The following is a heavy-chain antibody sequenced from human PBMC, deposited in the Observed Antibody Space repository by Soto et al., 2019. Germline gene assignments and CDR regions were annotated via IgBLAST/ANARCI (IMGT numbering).Heavy chain of an antibody. V-gene: IGHV4-61*05. J-gene: IGHJ6*03. D-gene: IGHD3-10*01. CDR2: IYYSGST. CDR1: GGSISSSSYY. CDR3: ARRYGSGSYPYYYYYMDV. Sequence: PSEPLSLTCTVSGGSISSSSYYWGWMRPPQGKDLEWIGYIYYSGSTNYNPSLKSRVTISVDTSKNQFSLKLSSVTAADTAVYYCARRYGSGSYPYYYYYMDVWGKGTTVTVSS.